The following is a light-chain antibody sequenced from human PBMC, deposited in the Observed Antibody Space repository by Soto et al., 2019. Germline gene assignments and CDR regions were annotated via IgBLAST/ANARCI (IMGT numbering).Light chain of an antibody. J-gene: IGLJ2*01. Sequence: QSVLTQPASVSGSPGQSITISCTGTRSDIGGYNFVSWYQQHPGKAPKVMIYDVSNRPSGVSNRFSGSKSGNTASLTISGLQAEDEADYYCSSYANSNTVLFGGGTKLTVL. CDR1: RSDIGGYNF. V-gene: IGLV2-14*01. CDR2: DVS. CDR3: SSYANSNTVL.